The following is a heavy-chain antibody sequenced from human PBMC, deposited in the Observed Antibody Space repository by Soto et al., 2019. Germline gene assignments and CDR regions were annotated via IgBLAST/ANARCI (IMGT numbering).Heavy chain of an antibody. CDR2: VYYSGNT. CDR1: GGSLSSYY. V-gene: IGHV4-59*12. J-gene: IGHJ4*02. D-gene: IGHD3-22*01. Sequence: SETLSLTCTVSGGSLSSYYWTWIRQPPGKGLEWIGYVYYSGNTNYNPSLKSRVTLSVDTSKNQFSLKLGSVTAADTAVYYCARLIPDYYDSSGYYYFDYWGQGTLVTVSS. CDR3: ARLIPDYYDSSGYYYFDY.